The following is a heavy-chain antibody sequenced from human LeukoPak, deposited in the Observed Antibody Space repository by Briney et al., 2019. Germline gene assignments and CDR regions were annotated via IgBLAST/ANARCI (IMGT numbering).Heavy chain of an antibody. CDR3: ARANVWFGELLSFDY. CDR1: GGSVSSGSYY. V-gene: IGHV4-61*01. CDR2: IYYSGST. J-gene: IGHJ4*02. Sequence: SETLSLTCTVSGGSVSSGSYYWSWIRQPPGKGLEWIAYIYYSGSTNYNPSLKSRVTISVDTSKNQFSLKLSSVTAADTAVYYCARANVWFGELLSFDYWGQGTLVTVSS. D-gene: IGHD3-10*01.